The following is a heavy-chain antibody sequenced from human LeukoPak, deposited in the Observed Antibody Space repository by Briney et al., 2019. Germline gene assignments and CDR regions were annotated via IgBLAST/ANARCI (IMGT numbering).Heavy chain of an antibody. Sequence: SETLSLTCAVSGGSISSGGYSWSWIRQPPGTGLEWIGYIYHSGSTYYNPSLKSRVTISVHRSKNQFSLKLSSVTAADTAVYYCASRDGYNYYFDYWGQGTLVTVSS. CDR3: ASRDGYNYYFDY. CDR2: IYHSGST. J-gene: IGHJ4*02. CDR1: GGSISSGGYS. V-gene: IGHV4-30-2*01. D-gene: IGHD5-24*01.